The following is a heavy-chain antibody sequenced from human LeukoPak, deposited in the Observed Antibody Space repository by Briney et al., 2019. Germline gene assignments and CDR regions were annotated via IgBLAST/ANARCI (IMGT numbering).Heavy chain of an antibody. J-gene: IGHJ4*02. Sequence: GGSLRLSCAASGFSFSDAWMNWVRQAPGKGLEWVGHIRSKADGGTPDYIAPVKGRFTISRDDSKDTLYLQMNSLNTEDTAVYYCAKGTTCRSWGQGTLVTVSS. D-gene: IGHD4-17*01. CDR2: IRSKADGGTP. CDR3: AKGTTCRS. V-gene: IGHV3-15*07. CDR1: GFSFSDAW.